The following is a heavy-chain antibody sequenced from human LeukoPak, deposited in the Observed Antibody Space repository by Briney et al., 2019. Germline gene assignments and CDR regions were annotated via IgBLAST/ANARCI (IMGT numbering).Heavy chain of an antibody. J-gene: IGHJ4*02. Sequence: GGSLRLSCAASGFTFSSYSMNWVRQAPGKGLEWVSSISSSSSYIYYADSVKGRFTISRDNAKNSLYLQMNSLRAEDTAVYYRARRPTQTATLDYWGQGTLVTVSS. D-gene: IGHD2-15*01. V-gene: IGHV3-21*01. CDR3: ARRPTQTATLDY. CDR2: ISSSSSYI. CDR1: GFTFSSYS.